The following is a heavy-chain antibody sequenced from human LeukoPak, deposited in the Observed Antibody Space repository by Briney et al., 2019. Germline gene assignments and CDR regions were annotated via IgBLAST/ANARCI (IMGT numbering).Heavy chain of an antibody. CDR3: ARGWELLRFDY. J-gene: IGHJ4*02. CDR1: GYTLTELS. D-gene: IGHD2-15*01. Sequence: GASVKVSCKVSGYTLTELSMHWVRQAPGKGLEWMGGFDPEDGETIYAQKFQGRVTMTEDTSTDTAYMELSSVTAADTAVYYCARGWELLRFDYWGQGTLVTVSS. V-gene: IGHV1-24*01. CDR2: FDPEDGET.